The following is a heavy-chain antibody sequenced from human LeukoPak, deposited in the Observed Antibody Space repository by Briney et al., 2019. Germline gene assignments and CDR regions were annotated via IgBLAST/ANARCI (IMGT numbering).Heavy chain of an antibody. CDR1: GFTFSSYG. D-gene: IGHD6-19*01. Sequence: GGSLRLSCAASGFTFSSYGMSWVRQAPGKGLEWVSAISGSGGSTYYADPVKGRFTISRDNSKNTLYLQMNSLRAEDTAVYYCAKGVSSGSSYYFDYWGQGTLSPSPQ. J-gene: IGHJ4*02. CDR3: AKGVSSGSSYYFDY. V-gene: IGHV3-23*01. CDR2: ISGSGGST.